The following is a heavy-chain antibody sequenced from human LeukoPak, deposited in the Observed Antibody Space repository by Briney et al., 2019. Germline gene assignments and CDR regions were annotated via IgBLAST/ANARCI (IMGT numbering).Heavy chain of an antibody. CDR1: GFTFIDHY. J-gene: IGHJ4*02. Sequence: GGSLRLSCAASGFTFIDHYMGWVRQAPGEGLEWIGSIRNKANSYATEYAASVKGRFTVSRDHSKNSLFLQMNSLESEDTAVYYCARRNSVTQGLDNWGQGALVTVSS. V-gene: IGHV3-72*01. CDR2: IRNKANSYAT. D-gene: IGHD5/OR15-5a*01. CDR3: ARRNSVTQGLDN.